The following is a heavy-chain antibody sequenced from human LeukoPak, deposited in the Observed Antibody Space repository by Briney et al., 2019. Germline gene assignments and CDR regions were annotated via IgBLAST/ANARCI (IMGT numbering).Heavy chain of an antibody. CDR3: AKVGYSYGYKYYLDY. V-gene: IGHV3-48*04. D-gene: IGHD5-18*01. CDR1: GFSFSTYS. CDR2: IDTISQSM. Sequence: GGSLRLSCAASGFSFSTYSMTWVRQAPGKGLEWVSYIDTISQSMYYADSVQGRFTISRDNSNNSLYLQMNSLRVEDTAVYYCAKVGYSYGYKYYLDYWGQGTLVTVSS. J-gene: IGHJ4*02.